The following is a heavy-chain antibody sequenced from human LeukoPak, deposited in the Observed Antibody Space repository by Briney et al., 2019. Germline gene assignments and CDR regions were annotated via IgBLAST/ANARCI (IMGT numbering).Heavy chain of an antibody. V-gene: IGHV3-48*04. CDR2: ISSSSSTI. D-gene: IGHD3-3*01. J-gene: IGHJ4*02. Sequence: PGGSLRLSCAASGFTFSSYSMNWVRQAPGKGLEWVSYISSSSSTIYYADSVKGRFTISRDNAKNSLYLQMNSLRAEDTAVYYCARDLHYDFPWGQGTLVTVYS. CDR3: ARDLHYDFP. CDR1: GFTFSSYS.